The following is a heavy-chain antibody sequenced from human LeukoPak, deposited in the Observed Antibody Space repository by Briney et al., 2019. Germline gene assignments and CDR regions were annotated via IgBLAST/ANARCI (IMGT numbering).Heavy chain of an antibody. V-gene: IGHV3-49*04. D-gene: IGHD2-15*01. CDR3: TIAGRYCSGGSCYSFY. CDR2: IRSKAHGGTT. Sequence: TGGSLRLSCAASGFTFSEAWMICVRQATGEGLEWVGFIRSKAHGGTTEYAASVKGRFTISRDDFKSIAYLQMDSLKTEDTGVYYCTIAGRYCSGGSCYSFYWGQGTLVTVSS. J-gene: IGHJ4*02. CDR1: GFTFSEAW.